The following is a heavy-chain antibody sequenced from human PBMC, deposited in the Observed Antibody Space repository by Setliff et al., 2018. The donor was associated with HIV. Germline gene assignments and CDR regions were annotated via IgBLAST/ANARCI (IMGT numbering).Heavy chain of an antibody. CDR2: INDSGTT. Sequence: SETLSLTCDVYGGSFRGYYWSWIRQSPGKGLEWIAEINDSGTTTSNPSLKSRVTISLDTPKNQSSLKLNSVTAADTAVYYCARSTWTRFGGALTQLWPQRGAFDIWGQGTKVTVSS. D-gene: IGHD5-18*01. V-gene: IGHV4-34*01. J-gene: IGHJ3*02. CDR1: GGSFRGYY. CDR3: ARSTWTRFGGALTQLWPQRGAFDI.